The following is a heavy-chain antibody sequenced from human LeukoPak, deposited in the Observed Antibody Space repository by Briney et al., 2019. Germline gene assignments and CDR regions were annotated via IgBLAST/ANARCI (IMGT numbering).Heavy chain of an antibody. CDR3: VRGGYYYGPSD. CDR1: GGSISSYY. D-gene: IGHD3-10*01. Sequence: ASETLSLTCTVSGGSISSYYWSWIRQPAGKGLEWIGRTYTSGSINYNPSLKSRVTLSVDTSKNQFSLNLSSVTAADTAVYYCVRGGYYYGPSDWGQGTLVTVSS. V-gene: IGHV4-4*07. J-gene: IGHJ4*02. CDR2: TYTSGSI.